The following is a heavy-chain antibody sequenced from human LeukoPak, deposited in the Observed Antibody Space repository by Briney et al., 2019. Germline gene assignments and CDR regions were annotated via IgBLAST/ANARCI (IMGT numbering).Heavy chain of an antibody. CDR3: ARLISGN. J-gene: IGHJ4*02. CDR1: GGSISSSSYY. CDR2: IYYSGST. V-gene: IGHV4-39*01. D-gene: IGHD1-1*01. Sequence: PSETLSLTCTVSGGSISSSSYYWGWIRQPPGKGLEWIGSIYYSGSTYYNPSLKSRVTISVDTSKNQFSLKLSSVTAADTAVYYCARLISGNWGQGTLVTVSS.